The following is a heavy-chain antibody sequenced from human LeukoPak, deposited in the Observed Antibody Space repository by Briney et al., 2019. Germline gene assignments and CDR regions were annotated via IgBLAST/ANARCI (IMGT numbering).Heavy chain of an antibody. Sequence: GGSLRLSCAASGFTFSSYSMNWVRQAPGKGLEWVSYINSVSSTIYYADSVKGRFTISRDNAKNSLYLQMNSLRAEDTAVYYCARDFGARGWFDPWGQGTLVTVSS. D-gene: IGHD3-10*01. CDR3: ARDFGARGWFDP. V-gene: IGHV3-48*01. CDR1: GFTFSSYS. CDR2: INSVSSTI. J-gene: IGHJ5*02.